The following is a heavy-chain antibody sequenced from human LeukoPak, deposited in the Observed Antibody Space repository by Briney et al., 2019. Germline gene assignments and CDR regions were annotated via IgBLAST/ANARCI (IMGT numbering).Heavy chain of an antibody. D-gene: IGHD1-26*01. Sequence: GGSLRLSCAASGFNFNIYTMSWARQPQGKGREWISAVGSGGTRYYADSVKGRFTISRDNSANTVSLQMDSLRADDTAMYYCAKMRGMPREAYHFDRWGQGTLVAVSS. CDR3: AKMRGMPREAYHFDR. CDR1: GFNFNIYT. V-gene: IGHV3-23*01. CDR2: VGSGGTR. J-gene: IGHJ4*02.